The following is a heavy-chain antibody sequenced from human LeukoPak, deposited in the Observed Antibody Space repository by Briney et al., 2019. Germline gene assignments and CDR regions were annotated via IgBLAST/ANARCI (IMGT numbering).Heavy chain of an antibody. CDR3: ATPKETYYDSSGYQQRYYFDY. CDR2: ISGSGGST. V-gene: IGHV3-23*01. CDR1: GFTFSSYA. Sequence: PGGSLRLSCAASGFTFSSYAMSWVRQAPGKGLEWVSAISGSGGSTYYADSVKGRFTISRDNSKNTLYLQMNSRRAEDTAVYYCATPKETYYDSSGYQQRYYFDYWGQGILVTVSS. J-gene: IGHJ4*02. D-gene: IGHD3-22*01.